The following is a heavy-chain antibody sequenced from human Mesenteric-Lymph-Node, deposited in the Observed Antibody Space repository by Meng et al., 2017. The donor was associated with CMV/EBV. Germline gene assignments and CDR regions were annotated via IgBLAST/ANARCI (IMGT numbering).Heavy chain of an antibody. CDR1: GFSFSSHS. D-gene: IGHD5-18*01. Sequence: GESLKISCAASGFSFSSHSMNWVRRSPGKGLEWVSSITSGSHYTYYADSVKGRFSISRDNAKSSLYLQMNGLRVEDTAVYYCASLDTLDYWGQGTLVTVSS. V-gene: IGHV3-21*06. CDR2: ITSGSHYT. J-gene: IGHJ4*02. CDR3: ASLDTLDY.